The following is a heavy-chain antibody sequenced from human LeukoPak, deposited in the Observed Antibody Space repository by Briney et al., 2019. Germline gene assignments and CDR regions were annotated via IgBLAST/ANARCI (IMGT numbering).Heavy chain of an antibody. J-gene: IGHJ4*02. Sequence: GGSLRLSCTGSGFIFSLYPMHWVCQAPGKVLEWVAVISSDGKNQFYGDSVKGRFTISRDNSKSTVYLQMNSLTPEDTALYYCARDYGSGTYIGGGYWGQGTLVSVSS. CDR2: ISSDGKNQ. CDR1: GFIFSLYP. D-gene: IGHD3-10*01. CDR3: ARDYGSGTYIGGGY. V-gene: IGHV3-30*04.